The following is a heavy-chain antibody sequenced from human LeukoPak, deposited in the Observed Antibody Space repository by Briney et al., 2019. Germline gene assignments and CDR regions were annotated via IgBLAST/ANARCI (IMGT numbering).Heavy chain of an antibody. V-gene: IGHV1-18*01. D-gene: IGHD3-10*01. CDR3: ARSVSGTSPFYFDC. CDR1: GYIFTTYG. Sequence: ASVKVSCKASGYIFTTYGIGWVRQAPGQGLEWMGWISAYNGNTNYAQKLQGRVTMTTDTSTSTAYLELRSLRSDDTAVYYCARSVSGTSPFYFDCWGQGTLVTVSS. J-gene: IGHJ4*02. CDR2: ISAYNGNT.